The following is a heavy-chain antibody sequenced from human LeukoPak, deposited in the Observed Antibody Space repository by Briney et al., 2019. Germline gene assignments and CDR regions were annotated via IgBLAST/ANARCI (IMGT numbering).Heavy chain of an antibody. CDR1: GFTFSSYA. Sequence: PGGSLRLSCAASGFTFSSYAMSWVRQAPGKGLEWVSAISGSGGSTYYADSVKGRFTISRDNSKNTLYLQMNSLRAEDTAVYYCAKGGRITIFGVDQVRSSEVDYWGQGTLVTVSS. D-gene: IGHD3-3*01. CDR3: AKGGRITIFGVDQVRSSEVDY. V-gene: IGHV3-23*01. J-gene: IGHJ4*02. CDR2: ISGSGGST.